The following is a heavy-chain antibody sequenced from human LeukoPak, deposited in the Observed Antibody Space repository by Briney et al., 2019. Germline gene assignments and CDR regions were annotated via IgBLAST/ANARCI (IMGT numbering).Heavy chain of an antibody. CDR2: IYYSGST. CDR1: GGSISSSSYY. CDR3: ETWGVATNYFDY. J-gene: IGHJ4*02. Sequence: SETLSLTCTVSGGSISSSSYYWGWIRQPPGKGLEWIGSIYYSGSTYYNPSLKSRVTISVDTSKNQFSLKLSSVTAADTAVYYCETWGVATNYFDYWGQGTLVTVSS. D-gene: IGHD5-12*01. V-gene: IGHV4-39*01.